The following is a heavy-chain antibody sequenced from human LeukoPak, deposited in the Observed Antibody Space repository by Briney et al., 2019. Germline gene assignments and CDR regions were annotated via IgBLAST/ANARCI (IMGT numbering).Heavy chain of an antibody. D-gene: IGHD6-19*01. Sequence: GGSLRLSCAASGFTFSSYAMSWVRQAPGKGLEWVSAINGRGGSTYYADSVKGRFTISRDNSKNTLYLQMNSLRAEDTAVYYCARAYSSGWYYPYYYYYYMDVWGKGTTVTVSS. CDR2: INGRGGST. CDR1: GFTFSSYA. CDR3: ARAYSSGWYYPYYYYYYMDV. V-gene: IGHV3-23*01. J-gene: IGHJ6*03.